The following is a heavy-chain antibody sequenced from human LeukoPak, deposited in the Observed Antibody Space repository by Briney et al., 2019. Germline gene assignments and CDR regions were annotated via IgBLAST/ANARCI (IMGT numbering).Heavy chain of an antibody. J-gene: IGHJ6*03. D-gene: IGHD3-22*01. CDR2: IFYSGST. CDR1: GGSISPYS. CDR3: ARDYHDTSGYNYVGGYYYMDV. V-gene: IGHV4-59*08. Sequence: SETLSLTCTVSGGSISPYSWSWTRQPPGKGLERIGYIFYSGSTNSNPSLKSRVTISVATSKNEFYLELSSVTAADTAVYYCARDYHDTSGYNYVGGYYYMDVWGKGTTVTVSS.